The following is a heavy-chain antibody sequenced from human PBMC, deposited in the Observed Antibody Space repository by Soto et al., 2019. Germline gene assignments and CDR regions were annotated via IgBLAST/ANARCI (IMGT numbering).Heavy chain of an antibody. V-gene: IGHV1-18*04. CDR3: AREACSSTSRYRPYYYYGMDV. J-gene: IGHJ6*02. CDR1: GYTFTSYG. CDR2: ISAYNGNT. Sequence: ASVKVSCKASGYTFTSYGISWVRQAPGQGLEWMGWISAYNGNTNYAQKLQGRVTMTTDTSTSTAYMELRSLRSDDTAVYYCAREACSSTSRYRPYYYYGMDVWGQGTTVTVSS. D-gene: IGHD2-2*01.